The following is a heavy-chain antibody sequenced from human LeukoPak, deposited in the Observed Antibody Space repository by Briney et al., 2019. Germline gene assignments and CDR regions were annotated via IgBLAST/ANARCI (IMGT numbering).Heavy chain of an antibody. CDR3: ARALSSGWYDPQDY. CDR2: INPNSGGT. J-gene: IGHJ4*02. V-gene: IGHV1-2*02. Sequence: ASVKVSCKASGYTFTGYYIHWVRQAPGQGLEWMAWINPNSGGTSYAQKFQGRVTMTRDTSISTAYMELSRLRSDDTAVYYCARALSSGWYDPQDYWGQGTLVTVSS. D-gene: IGHD6-19*01. CDR1: GYTFTGYY.